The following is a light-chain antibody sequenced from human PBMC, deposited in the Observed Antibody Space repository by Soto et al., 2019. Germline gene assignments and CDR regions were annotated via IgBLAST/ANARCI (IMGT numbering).Light chain of an antibody. V-gene: IGLV2-14*01. CDR3: SSYTISSTLF. CDR2: DVS. Sequence: QSALTQPASVSGSPGQSITISCTGTSSDVGGYNYVSWYQQHPGKAPKLMIYDVSNRHSGVSNRFSGSKSGNTASLTISGLQAEDEADYYCSSYTISSTLFFGTGTKVTVL. J-gene: IGLJ1*01. CDR1: SSDVGGYNY.